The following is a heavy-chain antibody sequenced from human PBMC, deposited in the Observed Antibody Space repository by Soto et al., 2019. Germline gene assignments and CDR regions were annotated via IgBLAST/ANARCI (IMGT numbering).Heavy chain of an antibody. V-gene: IGHV3-73*02. Sequence: EVQLVESGGGLVQPGGSLKLSCAASGFTFSGSAMHWVRQASGKGLEWVGRIRSKANRYATAYAASVKGRCTISRDDSKNTAYLHMNRLKTEDTAVYYCTREFDYWGQGTLVTVSS. CDR1: GFTFSGSA. CDR3: TREFDY. CDR2: IRSKANRYAT. J-gene: IGHJ4*02.